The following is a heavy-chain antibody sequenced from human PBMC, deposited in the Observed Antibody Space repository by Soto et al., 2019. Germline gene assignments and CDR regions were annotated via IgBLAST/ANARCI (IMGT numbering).Heavy chain of an antibody. V-gene: IGHV3-30-3*01. Sequence: QVQLVESGGGVVQPGRSLRLSCAASGFTFSSYAMHWVRQAPGKGLEWVAVISYDGSNKYYAESVKGRFTISRDNSKNTLYLQMNSLRAEDTAVYYCARDLDGRDILLTYGMDVWGHGTTVTVSS. CDR3: ARDLDGRDILLTYGMDV. D-gene: IGHD2-8*01. J-gene: IGHJ6*02. CDR1: GFTFSSYA. CDR2: ISYDGSNK.